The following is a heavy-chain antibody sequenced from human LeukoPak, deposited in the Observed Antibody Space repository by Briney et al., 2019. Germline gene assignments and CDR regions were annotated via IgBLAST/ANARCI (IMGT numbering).Heavy chain of an antibody. J-gene: IGHJ6*03. CDR3: ARGHNRLRCFDWFAYYMDV. CDR1: GGTFSSYA. V-gene: IGHV1-69*05. CDR2: IIPIFGTA. Sequence: SVKVSCKASGGTFSSYAISWVRQAPGQGLEWMGGIIPIFGTANYAQKFQGRVTMPRNTSISTAYMELSSLRPEDTAVYYCARGHNRLRCFDWFAYYMDVWGKGTTVTISS. D-gene: IGHD3-9*01.